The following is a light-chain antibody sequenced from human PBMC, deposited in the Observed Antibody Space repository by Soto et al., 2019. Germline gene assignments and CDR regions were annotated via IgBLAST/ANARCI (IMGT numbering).Light chain of an antibody. Sequence: QSVLTQPPSASGSPGQSVSISCTGTSSDVGGYNYVPWFQQHPGKAPKLIIHEVNKRPSGVPDRFSGSKSGNTASLTVSGLQAEDAADYYCSSYGGYNNIVFGTGTKVTVL. J-gene: IGLJ1*01. CDR2: EVN. CDR3: SSYGGYNNIV. V-gene: IGLV2-8*01. CDR1: SSDVGGYNY.